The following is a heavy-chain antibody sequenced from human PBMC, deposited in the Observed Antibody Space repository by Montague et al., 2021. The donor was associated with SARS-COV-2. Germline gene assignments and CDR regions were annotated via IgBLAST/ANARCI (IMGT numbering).Heavy chain of an antibody. D-gene: IGHD3-3*01. CDR3: ARDGAQYDFWSGYYSSEAVYYYYYGMDV. V-gene: IGHV3-30-3*01. CDR1: GFTFSSYA. J-gene: IGHJ6*02. CDR2: ISYDGSNK. Sequence: SLRLSCAASGFTFSSYAMHWVRQAPGKGLEWVAVISYDGSNKYYADSVKGRFTISRDNSKNTLYLQMNSLRAEDTAVYHCARDGAQYDFWSGYYSSEAVYYYYYGMDVWGQGAPGNGSS.